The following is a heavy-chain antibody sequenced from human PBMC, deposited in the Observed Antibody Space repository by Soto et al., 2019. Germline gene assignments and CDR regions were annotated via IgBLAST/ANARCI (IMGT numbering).Heavy chain of an antibody. CDR1: DGSISSGGYY. CDR3: ARDVTGFSSSYILGGMDV. CDR2: IYYSGST. D-gene: IGHD6-13*01. J-gene: IGHJ6*02. Sequence: QVQLQESAPGLVKPSPTLSLTCTVSDGSISSGGYYWCWLRQHPGKGLEGIGDIYYSGSTYYHPSLKRRVTISVDTSKNQFSLKLSSVTAADTAVYYCARDVTGFSSSYILGGMDVWGQGTTVTVSS. V-gene: IGHV4-31*03.